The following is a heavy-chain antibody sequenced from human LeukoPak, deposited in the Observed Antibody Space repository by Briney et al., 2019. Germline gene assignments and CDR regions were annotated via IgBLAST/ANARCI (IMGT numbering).Heavy chain of an antibody. V-gene: IGHV3-64D*09. CDR2: VTSNGGST. J-gene: IGHJ4*02. CDR3: VKALGSGSYHPIDH. Sequence: GGSLRLSCSASGFTFSYYAMHWVRQAPGKGQEYVSAVTSNGGSTYYADSVMGRFIISRDNSKNTLYLQMSSLRADDTAVYYCVKALGSGSYHPIDHWGQGTLVTVSS. D-gene: IGHD1-26*01. CDR1: GFTFSYYA.